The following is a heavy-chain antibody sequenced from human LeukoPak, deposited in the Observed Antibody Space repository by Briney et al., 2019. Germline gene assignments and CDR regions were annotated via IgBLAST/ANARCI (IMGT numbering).Heavy chain of an antibody. CDR1: GYTFTGHY. D-gene: IGHD1-26*01. Sequence: ASVKVSCKASGYTFTGHYMHWVRQAPGQGLEWMGWINPNSGGTNYAQKFQGRVTMTRDTSISTAYMELSRLRSDDTAVYYCARDRPRIVGAISGRSYGMDVWGQGTTVTVSS. V-gene: IGHV1-2*02. CDR3: ARDRPRIVGAISGRSYGMDV. J-gene: IGHJ6*02. CDR2: INPNSGGT.